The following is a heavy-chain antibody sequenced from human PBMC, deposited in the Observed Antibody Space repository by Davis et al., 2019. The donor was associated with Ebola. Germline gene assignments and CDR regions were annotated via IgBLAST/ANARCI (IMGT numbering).Heavy chain of an antibody. J-gene: IGHJ4*02. D-gene: IGHD5-18*01. Sequence: ESLKISCAVSGFAFSNAWMNWVRQAPGKGLEWVGRIKRKADGGTTDHAAPVKGRFTISREDSKNTLYLQMNSLKTEDTAVYYCTTVGGYIYGQRDYWGQGALVTVSS. CDR1: GFAFSNAW. CDR2: IKRKADGGTT. V-gene: IGHV3-15*07. CDR3: TTVGGYIYGQRDY.